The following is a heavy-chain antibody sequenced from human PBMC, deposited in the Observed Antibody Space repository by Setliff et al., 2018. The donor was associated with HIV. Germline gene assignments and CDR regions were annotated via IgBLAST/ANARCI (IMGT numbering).Heavy chain of an antibody. CDR2: IIPIFGTA. D-gene: IGHD5-18*01. CDR1: GSTFSTYD. Sequence: ASVKVSCKASGSTFSTYDINWVRQAPGQGPEWMGGIIPIFGTANYAQKFQGRVTITTDESTSTAYMELSSLRSEDTAVYYCARAERGYSYGKRDYFDYWGQGTLVTVSS. V-gene: IGHV1-69*05. CDR3: ARAERGYSYGKRDYFDY. J-gene: IGHJ4*02.